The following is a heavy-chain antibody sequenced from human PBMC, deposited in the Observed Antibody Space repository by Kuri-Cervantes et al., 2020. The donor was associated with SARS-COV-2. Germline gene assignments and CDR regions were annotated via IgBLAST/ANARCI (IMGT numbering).Heavy chain of an antibody. CDR1: GFTFSRYA. D-gene: IGHD3-3*01. J-gene: IGHJ6*03. CDR2: ISGSGGST. CDR3: AKVYYDFWSGYYNNYYYMDV. Sequence: LSLTCAASGFTFSRYAMSWVRQAPGKGLEWVSAISGSGGSTYYADSVKGRFTISRDNSKNTLYLQMNSLRAEDTAVYYCAKVYYDFWSGYYNNYYYMDVWGKGTTVTVSS. V-gene: IGHV3-23*01.